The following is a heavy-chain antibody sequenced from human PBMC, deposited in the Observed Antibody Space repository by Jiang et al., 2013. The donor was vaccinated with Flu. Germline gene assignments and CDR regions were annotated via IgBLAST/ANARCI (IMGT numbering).Heavy chain of an antibody. CDR2: INPSGGSA. CDR3: ARWSSTFFDQ. Sequence: SGAEVKKPGSSVKVSCKASGYTFTSYYMHWVRQAPGQGLEWMGIINPSGGSASYAQKFQGRVTMSRDTSTVFMELSSLRYDDTAVYFCARWSSTFFDQWGQGTLVTISS. J-gene: IGHJ4*02. D-gene: IGHD2-15*01. CDR1: GYTFTSYY. V-gene: IGHV1-46*01.